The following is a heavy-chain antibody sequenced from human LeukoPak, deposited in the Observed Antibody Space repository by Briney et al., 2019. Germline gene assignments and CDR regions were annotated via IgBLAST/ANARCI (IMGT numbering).Heavy chain of an antibody. CDR1: GGSISSSSYY. CDR3: ARGRTYYDFCSGYSADYYYYMDV. J-gene: IGHJ6*03. D-gene: IGHD3-3*01. Sequence: PSETLSLTCTVSGGSISSSSYYWGWIRQPPGKGLEWIGSIYYSGSTYYNPSLKSRVTISVDTSKNQFSLKLSSVTAADTAVYYCARGRTYYDFCSGYSADYYYYMDVWGKGTTVTVSS. CDR2: IYYSGST. V-gene: IGHV4-39*07.